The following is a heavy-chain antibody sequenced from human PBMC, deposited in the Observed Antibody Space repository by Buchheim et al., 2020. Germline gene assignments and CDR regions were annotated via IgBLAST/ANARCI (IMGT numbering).Heavy chain of an antibody. CDR3: ARGAGSSGYVHWFDP. Sequence: QVQLQESGPGLVKPSQTLSLTCTVSGGSISSGDYYWSWIRQPPGKGLEWIGYIYYSGSTYYNPSLTSRVTISVDTSQNQFSLKLSAVTAADTAVYYCARGAGSSGYVHWFDPWGQGTL. J-gene: IGHJ5*02. V-gene: IGHV4-30-4*01. CDR1: GGSISSGDYY. D-gene: IGHD3-22*01. CDR2: IYYSGST.